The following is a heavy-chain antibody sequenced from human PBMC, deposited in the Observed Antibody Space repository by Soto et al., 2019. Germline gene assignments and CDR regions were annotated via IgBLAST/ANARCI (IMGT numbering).Heavy chain of an antibody. J-gene: IGHJ6*03. CDR2: INAGNGNT. D-gene: IGHD6-13*01. CDR1: GYTFTSYA. V-gene: IGHV1-3*01. Sequence: QVQLVQSGAEVKKPGASVKVSCKASGYTFTSYAMHGVRQAPGHRLEWMGWINAGNGNTKYSQKFQGRVTITRDTSASTAYMELSSLRSEDTAVYYCASHPQLVSPGYYYYMDVWGKGTTVTVSS. CDR3: ASHPQLVSPGYYYYMDV.